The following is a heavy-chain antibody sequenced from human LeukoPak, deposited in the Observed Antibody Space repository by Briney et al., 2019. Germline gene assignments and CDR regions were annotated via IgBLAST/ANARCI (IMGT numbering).Heavy chain of an antibody. D-gene: IGHD6-19*01. CDR1: GYTFTSYA. CDR3: ARDVRSGWYDY. Sequence: GASVKVSCKASGYTFTSYAMHWVRQAPGQRLDWMGWINAGNGNTKYSQEFQGRVTITRDTSASTAYMELSSLRSEDTAVYYCARDVRSGWYDYWGQGTLVTVSS. J-gene: IGHJ4*02. CDR2: INAGNGNT. V-gene: IGHV1-3*01.